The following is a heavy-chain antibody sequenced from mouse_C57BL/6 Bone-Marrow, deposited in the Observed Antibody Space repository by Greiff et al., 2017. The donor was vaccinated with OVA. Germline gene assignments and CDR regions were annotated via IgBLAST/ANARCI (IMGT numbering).Heavy chain of an antibody. CDR1: GYTFTSYW. V-gene: IGHV1-64*01. Sequence: QVQLQQPGAELVKPGASVKLSCKASGYTFTSYWMHWVKQRPGQGLEWIGMIHPNSGSTNYNEKFKSKATLTVDKSSRTAYMQLSSLTSEDSAVYYCARSYYGSSGGYWGQGTTLTVSS. CDR2: IHPNSGST. J-gene: IGHJ2*01. CDR3: ARSYYGSSGGY. D-gene: IGHD1-1*01.